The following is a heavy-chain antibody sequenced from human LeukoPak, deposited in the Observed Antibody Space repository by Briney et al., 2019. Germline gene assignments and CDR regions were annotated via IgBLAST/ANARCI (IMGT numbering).Heavy chain of an antibody. D-gene: IGHD3-16*01. CDR1: GFTFSSYW. CDR3: ARPRAYDSRDLDY. Sequence: GGSLRLSCAVSGFTFSSYWMHWVRQAPGKGLVWVSRIDTDGTDTAYADSVKGRFTISRDNAKNTLYLQMNSLRAEDTAVYYCARPRAYDSRDLDYWGQGALVTVSS. V-gene: IGHV3-74*01. CDR2: IDTDGTDT. J-gene: IGHJ4*02.